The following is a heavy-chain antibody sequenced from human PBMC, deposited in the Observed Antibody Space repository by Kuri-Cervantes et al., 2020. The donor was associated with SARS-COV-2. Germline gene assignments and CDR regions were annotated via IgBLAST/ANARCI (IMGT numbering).Heavy chain of an antibody. CDR3: ARVPRITIFGVVSHFDY. CDR1: GGSFSDYS. D-gene: IGHD3-3*01. V-gene: IGHV4-34*09. CDR2: INHSGST. J-gene: IGHJ4*02. Sequence: SETLSLTCAVYGGSFSDYSWSWIRQPPGKGLEWIGEINHSGSTNYNPPLKSRVTISVDTSKNQFSLKLSSVTAADTAVYYCARVPRITIFGVVSHFDYWGQGTLVTVSS.